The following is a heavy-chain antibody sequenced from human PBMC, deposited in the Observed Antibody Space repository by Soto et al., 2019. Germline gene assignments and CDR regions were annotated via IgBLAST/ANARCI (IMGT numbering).Heavy chain of an antibody. Sequence: SSETLSLTCAVSGGSISSGGYYWSWIRQHPGKGLEWIGYIFYSGSTLYSPSLKSRVTISLDTSKNQFSLKLSSVTAADTAVYYCARTFGDYSDPFDIWGQGTMVTVSS. D-gene: IGHD3-22*01. V-gene: IGHV4-31*11. CDR3: ARTFGDYSDPFDI. J-gene: IGHJ3*02. CDR1: GGSISSGGYY. CDR2: IFYSGST.